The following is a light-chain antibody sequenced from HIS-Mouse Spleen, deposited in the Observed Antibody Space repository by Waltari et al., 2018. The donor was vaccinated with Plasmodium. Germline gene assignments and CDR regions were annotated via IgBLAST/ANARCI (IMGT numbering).Light chain of an antibody. CDR3: SSYAGSNNLYV. CDR1: RSDVGGYNY. J-gene: IGLJ1*01. CDR2: EVI. V-gene: IGLV2-8*01. Sequence: QSALTQPPSASGSPGQSVTISCTGTRSDVGGYNYVSWYQQHPGKAPKLMIYEVIKRPSGVPDRFSGSKSGNTASLTVSGLQAEDEADYYCSSYAGSNNLYVFGTGTKVTVL.